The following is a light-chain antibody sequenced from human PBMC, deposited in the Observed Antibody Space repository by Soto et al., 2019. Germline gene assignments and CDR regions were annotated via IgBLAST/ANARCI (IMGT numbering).Light chain of an antibody. CDR3: EAWDNSLEAVV. Sequence: QSVLTQPPSVSAAPGQKVTISCSGTTSNIGNNLVAWYHQLPGTAPKLLIYDNNQRPSGIPDRFSGSRSGTSATLTITGLQTGDEADYYCEAWDNSLEAVVFGGGTQLTVL. CDR2: DNN. V-gene: IGLV1-51*01. CDR1: TSNIGNNL. J-gene: IGLJ2*01.